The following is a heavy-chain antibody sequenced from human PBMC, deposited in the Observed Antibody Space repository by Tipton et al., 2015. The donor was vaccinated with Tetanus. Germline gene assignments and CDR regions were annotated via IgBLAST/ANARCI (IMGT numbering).Heavy chain of an antibody. CDR3: VTGTLRYGA. V-gene: IGHV3-7*01. Sequence: SLRLSCVASGFIFSDHWMSWVCQAPGKGLEWVASIQPDGSESHFVDSVKGRFTISRDNTKNSLYLQMNSLRNEDTAVYYCVTGTLRYGAWGQGTLVTVSS. J-gene: IGHJ5*02. D-gene: IGHD3-9*01. CDR2: IQPDGSES. CDR1: GFIFSDHW.